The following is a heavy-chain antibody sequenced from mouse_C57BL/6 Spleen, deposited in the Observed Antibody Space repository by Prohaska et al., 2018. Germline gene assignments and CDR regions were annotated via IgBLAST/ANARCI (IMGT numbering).Heavy chain of an antibody. D-gene: IGHD1-1*01. V-gene: IGHV1-22*01. CDR2: INPNNGGT. J-gene: IGHJ1*03. Sequence: EVQLQQSGPELVKPGASVKMSCKASGYTFTDYNMHWVKQSHGKSLEWIGYINPNNGGTSYNQKFKGKATLTVNKSSITAYMELRSLTSEDSAVYYCAREGITTVVADWYFDVWGTGTTVTVSS. CDR3: AREGITTVVADWYFDV. CDR1: GYTFTDYN.